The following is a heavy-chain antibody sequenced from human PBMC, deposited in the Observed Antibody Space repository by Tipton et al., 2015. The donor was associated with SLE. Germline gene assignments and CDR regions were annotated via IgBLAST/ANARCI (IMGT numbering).Heavy chain of an antibody. J-gene: IGHJ4*02. D-gene: IGHD4-23*01. CDR1: GITFSSYE. Sequence: SLRLSCAASGITFSSYEMNWVRQAPGKGLEWVSYISSSGSSIYYADSVKGRFTISRDNSKNTLYLQMNSLRAEDTALYYCVRDIGGSADWGQGTLVTVSS. CDR2: ISSSGSSI. CDR3: VRDIGGSAD. V-gene: IGHV3-48*03.